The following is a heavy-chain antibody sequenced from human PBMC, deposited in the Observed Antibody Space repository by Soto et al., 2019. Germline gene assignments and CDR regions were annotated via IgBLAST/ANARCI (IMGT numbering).Heavy chain of an antibody. Sequence: PSETLSLTCTVSGGSISSGDYYWSWIRQHPGKGLEWIGYIYYSGSTHYSSSLKSRVTISVDTSKNQFPLKLTSVTAADTAVYYCARLSEVGSSGYYLDYWGQGTLVTVSS. CDR3: ARLSEVGSSGYYLDY. D-gene: IGHD3-22*01. J-gene: IGHJ4*02. CDR1: GGSISSGDYY. CDR2: IYYSGST. V-gene: IGHV4-31*02.